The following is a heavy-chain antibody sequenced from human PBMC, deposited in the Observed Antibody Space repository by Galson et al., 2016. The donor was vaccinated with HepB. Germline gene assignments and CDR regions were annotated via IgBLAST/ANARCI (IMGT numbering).Heavy chain of an antibody. Sequence: LRLSCAASGFTLSSFDMHWVRQAAGKGLEWVSGVDAAGDTYYPGSVKGRFTISRENAKNSLYLRMNSLRAGDTAVYYCASSRYGYGFDYWGQGTLVTVSS. V-gene: IGHV3-13*01. D-gene: IGHD4-17*01. CDR2: VDAAGDT. CDR1: GFTLSSFD. CDR3: ASSRYGYGFDY. J-gene: IGHJ4*02.